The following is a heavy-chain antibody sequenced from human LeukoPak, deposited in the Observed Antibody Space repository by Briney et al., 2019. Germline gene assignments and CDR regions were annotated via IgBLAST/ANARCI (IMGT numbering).Heavy chain of an antibody. Sequence: EPSETLSLTCTVSGGSISSYYWSWIRQPPGKGLEWIGYIYYSGSTNYNPSLKSRVTISVDTSKNQFSLKLSSVTAADTAVYYCARATYFRNFDYWGQGTLVTVSS. CDR3: ARATYFRNFDY. CDR1: GGSISSYY. J-gene: IGHJ4*02. D-gene: IGHD3-3*01. V-gene: IGHV4-59*08. CDR2: IYYSGST.